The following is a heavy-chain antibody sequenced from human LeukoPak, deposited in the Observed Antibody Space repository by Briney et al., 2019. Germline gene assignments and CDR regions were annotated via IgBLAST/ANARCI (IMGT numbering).Heavy chain of an antibody. V-gene: IGHV4-61*02. Sequence: PSETLSLTCTVSGGSISSGSYYWSWIRQPAGKGLEWIGRIYTSGSTNYNPSPKSRVTISVDTSKNQFSLKLSSVTAADTAVYYCARGASWQQLALFDYWGQGTLVTVSS. J-gene: IGHJ4*02. D-gene: IGHD6-13*01. CDR1: GGSISSGSYY. CDR2: IYTSGST. CDR3: ARGASWQQLALFDY.